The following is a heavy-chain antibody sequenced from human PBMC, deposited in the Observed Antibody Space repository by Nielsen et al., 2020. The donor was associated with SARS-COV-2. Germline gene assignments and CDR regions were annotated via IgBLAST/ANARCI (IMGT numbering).Heavy chain of an antibody. J-gene: IGHJ4*02. D-gene: IGHD6-19*01. V-gene: IGHV1-2*02. CDR2: INPNSGGT. CDR3: ARDFSSGWGGPDY. CDR1: GYTFTGYY. Sequence: ASVKVSCKASGYTFTGYYMHWVRQAPGQGLEWMGWINPNSGGTNYAQKFQGRVTMTRDTSISTAYMELSRLRSDDTAAYYCARDFSSGWGGPDYWGQGTLVTVSS.